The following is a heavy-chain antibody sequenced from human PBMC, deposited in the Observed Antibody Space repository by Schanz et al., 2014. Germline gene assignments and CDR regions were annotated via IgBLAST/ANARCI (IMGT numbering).Heavy chain of an antibody. Sequence: QVQLVQSGAEVKKPGASVKLSCKASGYTFTNYYIHWVRQAPGQGLEWMGWINTNTGNPTYAQGFTGRFVFSLDTSVRTAYLQISSLKSEDTAMYYCARRSAAATFDYWGPGTLVAVSS. CDR1: GYTFTNYY. V-gene: IGHV7-4-1*02. D-gene: IGHD6-13*01. CDR3: ARRSAAATFDY. CDR2: INTNTGNP. J-gene: IGHJ4*02.